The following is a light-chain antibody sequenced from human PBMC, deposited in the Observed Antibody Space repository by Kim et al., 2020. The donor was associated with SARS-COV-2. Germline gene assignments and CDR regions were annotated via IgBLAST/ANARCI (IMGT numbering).Light chain of an antibody. V-gene: IGLV1-44*01. Sequence: GQRVTISCSGSSSNIGSNNVNWYQQPPGTAPKLLIYSNNQGPSGVPDRFSGSKSGTSASLAISGLQSEDEADYYCAAWDDSLNGPLFGGGTQLTVL. CDR2: SNN. CDR1: SSNIGSNN. CDR3: AAWDDSLNGPL. J-gene: IGLJ2*01.